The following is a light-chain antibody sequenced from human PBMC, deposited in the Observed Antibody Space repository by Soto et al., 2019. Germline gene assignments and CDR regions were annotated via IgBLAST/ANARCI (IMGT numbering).Light chain of an antibody. J-gene: IGKJ4*01. CDR1: QSLSTSY. Sequence: DIVLTQSPGTLSLSPGERATLSCRASQSLSTSYLAWYQQKPGQAPRLLTYGTSSRASGIPDRCSGSGSGTDFTLTISRLEPEDFAVYYCQNYGSSSLTFGGGTKVEIK. CDR2: GTS. V-gene: IGKV3-20*01. CDR3: QNYGSSSLT.